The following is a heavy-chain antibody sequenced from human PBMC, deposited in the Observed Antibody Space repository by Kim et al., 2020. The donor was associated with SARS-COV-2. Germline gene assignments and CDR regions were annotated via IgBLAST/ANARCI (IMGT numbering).Heavy chain of an antibody. CDR1: GYSFGSYW. Sequence: GESLKISCKGSGYSFGSYWIGWVRQVPGKGLEWMGILYPGDSKTRYNPSFEGQVTMSADTSSNTAYLHWSRLSASDTGMYYFVKGMYWFDPWAQGTQATV. J-gene: IGHJ5*02. CDR3: VKGMYWFDP. CDR2: LYPGDSKT. V-gene: IGHV5-51*01.